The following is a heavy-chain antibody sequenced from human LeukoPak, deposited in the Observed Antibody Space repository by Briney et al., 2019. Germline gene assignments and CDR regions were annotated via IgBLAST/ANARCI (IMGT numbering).Heavy chain of an antibody. J-gene: IGHJ4*02. V-gene: IGHV3-64D*09. CDR3: VKDPRY. CDR2: ISSNGGST. Sequence: GGSLRLSCSASGFTFSSYGMHWVRQAPGKELEYVSGISSNGGSTYYADSVKGRFTISRDNSKSTLYLQMSSLRAEDTAVYYCVKDPRYWGQGTLVTVSS. CDR1: GFTFSSYG.